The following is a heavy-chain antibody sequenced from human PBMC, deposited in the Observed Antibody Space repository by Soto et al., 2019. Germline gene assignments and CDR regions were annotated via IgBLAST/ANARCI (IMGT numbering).Heavy chain of an antibody. J-gene: IGHJ4*02. CDR2: SIPIFGTA. D-gene: IGHD2-15*01. Sequence: QVQLVQSGAEVKKPGSSVKVSCKASGGTFSSDAISWVRQATGQGLEWMGGSIPIFGTANYAQKFQGRVTITADESTSTAYMELSRLRSEDTAVYYCARESRYCSGGSCYFLPGIDYWGQGTLVTVSS. V-gene: IGHV1-69*12. CDR3: ARESRYCSGGSCYFLPGIDY. CDR1: GGTFSSDA.